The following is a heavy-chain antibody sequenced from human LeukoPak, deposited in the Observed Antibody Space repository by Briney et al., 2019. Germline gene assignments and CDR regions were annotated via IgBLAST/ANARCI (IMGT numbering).Heavy chain of an antibody. Sequence: PSETLSLTCTVSGGSISSYYWNWIRQPPGKGLEWIGYIYYSRSTNYNPSLKSRVTTSVDTSKNQFSLKLSSVTAADTAVYYCARERLGYYDRSGLDYWGQGTLVTVSS. D-gene: IGHD3-22*01. CDR1: GGSISSYY. J-gene: IGHJ4*02. V-gene: IGHV4-59*01. CDR2: IYYSRST. CDR3: ARERLGYYDRSGLDY.